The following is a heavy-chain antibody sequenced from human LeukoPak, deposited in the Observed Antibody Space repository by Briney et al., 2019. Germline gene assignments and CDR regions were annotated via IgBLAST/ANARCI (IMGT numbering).Heavy chain of an antibody. V-gene: IGHV1-69*04. CDR2: IIPILGIA. CDR3: ARDSALGTGTTLLVEYYFDY. D-gene: IGHD1-7*01. CDR1: GYTFTSYG. Sequence: GASVKVSCKASGYTFTSYGISWVRQAPGQGLEWTGRIIPILGIANYAQKFQGRVTITADKSTSTAYMELSSLRSEDTAVYYCARDSALGTGTTLLVEYYFDYWGQGTLVTVSS. J-gene: IGHJ4*02.